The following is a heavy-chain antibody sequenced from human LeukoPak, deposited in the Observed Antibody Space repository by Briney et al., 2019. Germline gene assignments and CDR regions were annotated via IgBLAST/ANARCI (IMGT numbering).Heavy chain of an antibody. D-gene: IGHD3-10*01. Sequence: NPSETLSLTCTVSGGSISSSSYYWGWIRQPPGKGLEWIGSIYYSGSTYYNPSLKSRVTISVDTSKNQFSLKLSSVTAADTAVYYCARRSPLWSTRWFDPWGQGTLVTVSS. V-gene: IGHV4-39*01. J-gene: IGHJ5*02. CDR3: ARRSPLWSTRWFDP. CDR1: GGSISSSSYY. CDR2: IYYSGST.